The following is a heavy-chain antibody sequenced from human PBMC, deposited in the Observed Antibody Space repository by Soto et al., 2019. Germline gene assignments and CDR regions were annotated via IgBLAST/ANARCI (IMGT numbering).Heavy chain of an antibody. CDR2: FIAMLGTP. V-gene: IGHV1-69*13. CDR3: ARGAMANFDY. D-gene: IGHD5-18*01. CDR1: GGTFCSQG. Sequence: SVKVSCKASGGTFCSQGIAWVRQAPGQGLEWMGGFIAMLGTPTYAKKVQGRATISADESLTSSYLELRSLRSEDTGVYFCARGAMANFDYWGQGTVVTVSS. J-gene: IGHJ4*02.